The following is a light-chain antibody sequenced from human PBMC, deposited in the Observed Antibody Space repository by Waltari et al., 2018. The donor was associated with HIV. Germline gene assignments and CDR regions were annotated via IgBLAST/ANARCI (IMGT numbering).Light chain of an antibody. Sequence: QSVLTQPPSASGTPGQGVTISCVGDSSNIGSNYVYWYQQLPGTAPKVLIYRNNQRPLGVPARFSGSKSGASASLTISGLRSADEAVYFCATRDGSLKVFGGGTKLTVL. CDR2: RNN. CDR3: ATRDGSLKV. V-gene: IGLV1-47*01. J-gene: IGLJ3*02. CDR1: SSNIGSNY.